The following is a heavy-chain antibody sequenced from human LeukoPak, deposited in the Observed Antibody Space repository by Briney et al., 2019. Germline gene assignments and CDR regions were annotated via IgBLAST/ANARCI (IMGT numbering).Heavy chain of an antibody. CDR1: GCTFTSYA. V-gene: IGHV1-69*01. D-gene: IGHD3-22*01. CDR2: IIPSFGTA. Sequence: AVKVSCKASGCTFTSYAISWVRQAPGQGLEWMGGIIPSFGTANYAQKFQGRVTITADESKTTAYMERSSLISEDTAVYYCASSLGDSSGPFGYWGQGSLVTVSS. J-gene: IGHJ4*02. CDR3: ASSLGDSSGPFGY.